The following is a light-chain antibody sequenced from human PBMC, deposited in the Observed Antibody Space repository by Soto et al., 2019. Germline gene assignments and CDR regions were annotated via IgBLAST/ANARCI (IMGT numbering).Light chain of an antibody. CDR2: AAS. V-gene: IGKV1D-16*02. Sequence: DIQMTQSPSSLSASVGDRITITCRAKESVGNWLAWYQQKPGKAPKLLIYAASTLPSGVPSRFSGSGSGTDFTLTISCLQSEDFATYYCQQYYSFPPAFGGGTKVDIK. J-gene: IGKJ4*01. CDR1: ESVGNW. CDR3: QQYYSFPPA.